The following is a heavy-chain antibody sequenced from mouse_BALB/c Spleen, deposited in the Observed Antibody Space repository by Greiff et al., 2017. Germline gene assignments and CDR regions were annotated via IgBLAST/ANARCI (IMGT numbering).Heavy chain of an antibody. D-gene: IGHD2-2*01. CDR2: ISSGSSTI. Sequence: EVQLVESGGGLVQPGGSRKLSCAASGFTFSSFGMHWVRQTPEKGLEWVAYISSGSSTIYYADTVKGRFTISRDNPKNTLFLQMTSLRSEDTAMYYCTYGYDVLFAYWGQGTLVTVSA. CDR3: TYGYDVLFAY. CDR1: GFTFSSFG. J-gene: IGHJ3*01. V-gene: IGHV5-17*02.